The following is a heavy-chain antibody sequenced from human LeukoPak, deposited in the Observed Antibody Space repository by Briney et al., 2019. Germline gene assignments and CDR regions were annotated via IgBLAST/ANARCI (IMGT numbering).Heavy chain of an antibody. CDR2: ISPLSDVI. V-gene: IGHV3-48*04. D-gene: IGHD3-10*01. CDR1: GFTLSSYS. CDR3: ARDRRWSYDF. Sequence: PGGSLRLSCGVSGFTLSSYSMNWVRQAPGKGLEWIAYISPLSDVITYSDSVKGRLTFSRDNAKNSLLLQMSSLRVEDTALYYCARDRRWSYDFWGRGTLVTVSS. J-gene: IGHJ4*02.